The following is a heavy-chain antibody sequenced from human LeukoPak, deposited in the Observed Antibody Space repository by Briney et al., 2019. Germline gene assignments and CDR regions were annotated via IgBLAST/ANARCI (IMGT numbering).Heavy chain of an antibody. Sequence: RASVKVSCTASGYTFTSYYMHWVRQAPGQGLEWMGIINPSGGSTSYAQKFQGRVTMTRDTSTSTVYMELSSLRSEDTAVYFCAKDRTSSSWTNWYFDLWGRGTLVTVSS. CDR2: INPSGGST. D-gene: IGHD6-13*01. V-gene: IGHV1-46*01. CDR3: AKDRTSSSWTNWYFDL. J-gene: IGHJ2*01. CDR1: GYTFTSYY.